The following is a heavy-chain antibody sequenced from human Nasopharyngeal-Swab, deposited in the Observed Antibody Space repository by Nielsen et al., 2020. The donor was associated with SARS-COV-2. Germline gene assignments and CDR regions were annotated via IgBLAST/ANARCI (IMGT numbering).Heavy chain of an antibody. CDR1: GFTFSSYS. D-gene: IGHD1-26*01. CDR3: ARDTLELLYYFDY. V-gene: IGHV3-74*01. Sequence: GESLKISCAASGFTFSSYSMHWVRQAPGKGLVWVSRINSDGSNTIYADSVKGRFTISRDNAKNTLYLQMSSLRAEDTAVYYCARDTLELLYYFDYWGQGTLVTVSS. CDR2: INSDGSNT. J-gene: IGHJ4*02.